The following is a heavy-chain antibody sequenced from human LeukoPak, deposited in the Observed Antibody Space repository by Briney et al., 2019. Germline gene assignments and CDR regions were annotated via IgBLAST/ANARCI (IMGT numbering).Heavy chain of an antibody. D-gene: IGHD3-22*01. CDR3: ARSGSGYCNGVY. CDR2: ISYDGSNK. J-gene: IGHJ4*02. Sequence: GGSLRLSCAASGFTFSSYAMHWVRQAPGKGLEWVAVISYDGSNKYYADSVKGRFTISRDNSKNTLYLQMNSLRAEDTAVYYCARSGSGYCNGVYWGQGTLVTVSS. V-gene: IGHV3-30-3*01. CDR1: GFTFSSYA.